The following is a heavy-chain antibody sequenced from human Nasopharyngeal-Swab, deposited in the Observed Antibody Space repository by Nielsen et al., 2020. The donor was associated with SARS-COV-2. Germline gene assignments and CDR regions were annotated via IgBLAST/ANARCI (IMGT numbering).Heavy chain of an antibody. CDR2: ISGSGGST. D-gene: IGHD3-9*01. Sequence: GESLKISCAASGFTFSSYAMSWVRQAPGKGLEWVSAISGSGGSTYYADSVKGRFTISRDNSKNTLYLQMNSLRAEDTAVYYCAGRLGSNWFDPWGQGTLVTVSS. J-gene: IGHJ5*02. CDR3: AGRLGSNWFDP. CDR1: GFTFSSYA. V-gene: IGHV3-23*01.